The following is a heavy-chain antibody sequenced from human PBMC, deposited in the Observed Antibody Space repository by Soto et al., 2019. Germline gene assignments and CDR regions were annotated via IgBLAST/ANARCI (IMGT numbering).Heavy chain of an antibody. J-gene: IGHJ3*02. CDR2: IIPIFGTA. D-gene: IGHD3-22*01. CDR1: GGTFSSYA. Sequence: ASVKVSCKASGGTFSSYAISWVRQAPGQGLEWMGGIIPIFGTANYAQKFQGRVTITADESTSTAYMELSSLRSEDTAVYYCARPYDSSGYYDDAFDIWGQGTMVTVSS. V-gene: IGHV1-69*13. CDR3: ARPYDSSGYYDDAFDI.